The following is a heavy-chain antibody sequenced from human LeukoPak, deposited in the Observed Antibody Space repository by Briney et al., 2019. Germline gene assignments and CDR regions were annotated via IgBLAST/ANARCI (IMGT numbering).Heavy chain of an antibody. J-gene: IGHJ4*02. CDR3: AKDRGKLVVVVTTVDY. V-gene: IGHV3-23*01. Sequence: GGSLRLSCAASGFDFSIYAMTWVRQAPGKGLEWVSTISGSGDNTYYADSVKGRFTISRDNSKNTMYLQMHSLRAEDTALYYCAKDRGKLVVVVTTVDYWGQGSLVTVSS. CDR2: ISGSGDNT. D-gene: IGHD2-21*02. CDR1: GFDFSIYA.